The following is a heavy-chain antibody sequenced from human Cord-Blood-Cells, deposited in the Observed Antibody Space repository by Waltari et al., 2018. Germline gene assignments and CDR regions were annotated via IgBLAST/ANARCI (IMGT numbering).Heavy chain of an antibody. CDR1: GGTFSSYT. Sequence: QVQLVQSGAEVKKPGSSVKVSCKASGGTFSSYTISWVRPAPGQGLEWMGKIIPILGIANYAQKFQGRVTITADKSTSTAYMELSSLRSEDTAVYYCAIPPSKYYYYYYMDVWGKGTTVTVSS. V-gene: IGHV1-69*09. CDR2: IIPILGIA. CDR3: AIPPSKYYYYYYMDV. J-gene: IGHJ6*03. D-gene: IGHD6-6*01.